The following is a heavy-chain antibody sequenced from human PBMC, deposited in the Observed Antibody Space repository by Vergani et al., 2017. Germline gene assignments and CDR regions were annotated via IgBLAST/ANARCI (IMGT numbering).Heavy chain of an antibody. Sequence: QVQLVESGGGVVQRGGSLKLSCTTSGFTLSNYDMHWLRQGPGKGLEFVAFIQFDGSNQDYADSVKGRFTLSRDFSKNTLYLQMNSLRIDDTATYYCAKHFRGWGMDYWGQGTQVIVSS. CDR2: IQFDGSNQ. CDR1: GFTLSNYD. J-gene: IGHJ4*02. CDR3: AKHFRGWGMDY. V-gene: IGHV3-30*02. D-gene: IGHD3-16*01.